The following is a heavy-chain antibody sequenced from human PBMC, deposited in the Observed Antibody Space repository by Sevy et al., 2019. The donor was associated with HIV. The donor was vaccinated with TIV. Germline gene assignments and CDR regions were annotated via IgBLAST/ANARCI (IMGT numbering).Heavy chain of an antibody. Sequence: ASVKVSCKASGYTFTHYAIHWVRQAPGQRLEWMGWINAANGNTKYSQKFQGRVTITRDTSASTAYMELSSLISEDTAIYYCARALSTSVTKFEYWGHGTLVTVSS. CDR1: GYTFTHYA. CDR2: INAANGNT. V-gene: IGHV1-3*01. CDR3: ARALSTSVTKFEY. D-gene: IGHD4-17*01. J-gene: IGHJ4*01.